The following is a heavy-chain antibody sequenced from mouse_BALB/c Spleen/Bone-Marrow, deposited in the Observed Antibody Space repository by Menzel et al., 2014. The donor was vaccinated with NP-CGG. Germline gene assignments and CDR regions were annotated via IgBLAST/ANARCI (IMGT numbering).Heavy chain of an antibody. V-gene: IGHV10-1*02. CDR2: IRSKSNNFAT. CDR1: GFAFNTFA. J-gene: IGHJ4*01. Sequence: EVMLVESGGGLVQPKGLLKLSCAASGFAFNTFAMNWVRQAPGKGLEWVARIRSKSNNFATYYADSVKDRFTISRDDSQSMLYLQMNNLKTEDTAMYYCVGGIYYYGSNYKNSALDYWGQGTSVTVSS. CDR3: VGGIYYYGSNYKNSALDY. D-gene: IGHD1-1*01.